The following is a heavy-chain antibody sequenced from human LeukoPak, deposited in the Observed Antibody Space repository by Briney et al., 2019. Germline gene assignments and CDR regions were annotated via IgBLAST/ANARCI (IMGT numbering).Heavy chain of an antibody. V-gene: IGHV3-23*01. CDR3: AKDRSIGTYYTFDH. J-gene: IGHJ4*02. CDR1: GFTVTDYA. Sequence: GGSLRLSCAASGFTVTDYAMTWVRQAPGKGLEWVSSISASGGMTYYADSVKGRFTVSRDNSKNSLYLQMNSLTAADTAVYYCAKDRSIGTYYTFDHWGQGTLVTVSS. CDR2: ISASGGMT. D-gene: IGHD1-26*01.